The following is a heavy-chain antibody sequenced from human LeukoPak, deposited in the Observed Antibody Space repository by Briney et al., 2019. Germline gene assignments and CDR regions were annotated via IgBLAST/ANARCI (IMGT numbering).Heavy chain of an antibody. V-gene: IGHV3-74*01. J-gene: IGHJ4*02. Sequence: GGSLRLSCAVSGFTFSNYWMHWVRQAPGKGLVWISRINFDGTEADYADSVKGRFTISRDNAKKTLYLQMNSLRAEDTAVYYCLRAPPSDWAYDHWGQGTLVTVSS. D-gene: IGHD3-9*01. CDR1: GFTFSNYW. CDR3: LRAPPSDWAYDH. CDR2: INFDGTEA.